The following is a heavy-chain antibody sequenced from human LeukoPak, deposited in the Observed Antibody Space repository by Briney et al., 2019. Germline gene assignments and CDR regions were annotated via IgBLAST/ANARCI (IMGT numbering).Heavy chain of an antibody. D-gene: IGHD5-12*01. CDR2: INSDGSST. CDR1: GFTFSSYW. Sequence: PGGSLRLSCAASGFTFSSYWMHWLRQAPGKGLVWVSRINSDGSSTSYADSVKGRFTISRDNAKNTLYLQMNSLRAEDTAVYYCATPVLSGYDPDAFDIWGQGTMVTVSS. V-gene: IGHV3-74*01. CDR3: ATPVLSGYDPDAFDI. J-gene: IGHJ3*02.